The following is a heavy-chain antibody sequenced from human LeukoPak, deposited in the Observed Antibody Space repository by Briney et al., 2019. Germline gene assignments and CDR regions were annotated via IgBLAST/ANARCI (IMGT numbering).Heavy chain of an antibody. V-gene: IGHV3-21*01. D-gene: IGHD1-7*01. CDR3: ARGGLELDY. CDR2: ISSSNIYI. J-gene: IGHJ4*02. CDR1: GFTFSTYS. Sequence: GGSLRLSCAASGFTFSTYSMNWVRQAPGKGLEWVSSISSSNIYIYYADSMKGPLTISRDNAKNALYLQMNSLRAEDTAVYYCARGGLELDYWGQGTLVTVSS.